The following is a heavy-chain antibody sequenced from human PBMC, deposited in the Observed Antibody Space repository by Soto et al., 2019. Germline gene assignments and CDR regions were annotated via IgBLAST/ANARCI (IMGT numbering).Heavy chain of an antibody. Sequence: GGSLRLSCAASGFTFSSYWMCWVRQAPGKGLEWVANINQDGSEKYCVDSVKGRFTISRDNAKNSLYLQMDSLRAEDTAVYYCARVGVVVSDAMVRYYYYYMDVWGRGTTVTDSS. CDR1: GFTFSSYW. CDR3: ARVGVVVSDAMVRYYYYYMDV. D-gene: IGHD2-2*01. V-gene: IGHV3-7*01. CDR2: INQDGSEK. J-gene: IGHJ6*03.